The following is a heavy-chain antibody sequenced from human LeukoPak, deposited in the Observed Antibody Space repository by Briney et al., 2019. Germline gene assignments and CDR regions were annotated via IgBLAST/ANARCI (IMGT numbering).Heavy chain of an antibody. J-gene: IGHJ4*02. D-gene: IGHD3-10*01. V-gene: IGHV3-66*01. CDR1: EFSVGSSY. CDR3: ARDQLTYYYGSGSYYHDY. CDR2: IYSGGST. Sequence: PGGSLRLSCAASEFSVGSSYMTWVRQAPGKGLEWVSLIYSGGSTYYADSVKGRFTISRDNSKNTLYLQMNSLRAEDTAVYYCARDQLTYYYGSGSYYHDYWGQGTLVTVSS.